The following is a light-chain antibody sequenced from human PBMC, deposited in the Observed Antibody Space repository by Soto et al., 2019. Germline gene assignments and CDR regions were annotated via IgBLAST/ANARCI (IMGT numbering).Light chain of an antibody. V-gene: IGKV3-20*01. Sequence: EIVLTQSPGTVSLSPGERATLSCRASQSVGNNYLAWYQKKRGQAPRLLISGAPRRATGVLDRFSGSGTGTDFSLTISRLEPEDSAVYYCQQYASSPLTFGQGTKLEIK. CDR3: QQYASSPLT. J-gene: IGKJ2*01. CDR1: QSVGNNY. CDR2: GAP.